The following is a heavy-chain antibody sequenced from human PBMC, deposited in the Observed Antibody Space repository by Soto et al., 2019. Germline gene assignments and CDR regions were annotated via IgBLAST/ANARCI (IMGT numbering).Heavy chain of an antibody. D-gene: IGHD3-10*01. CDR3: ARDPGITMVRGVIIKDGVDY. CDR2: FSVYIGNT. V-gene: IGHV1-18*01. CDR1: GYTFTSYG. J-gene: IGHJ4*02. Sequence: ASVKVSCKASGYTFTSYGISWVRQAPGQGLECLGWFSVYIGNTNFAQNLQGRVTMTTDTSTSTAYLELRSLRFYDTAVYYFARDPGITMVRGVIIKDGVDYWGQGTLVTVSS.